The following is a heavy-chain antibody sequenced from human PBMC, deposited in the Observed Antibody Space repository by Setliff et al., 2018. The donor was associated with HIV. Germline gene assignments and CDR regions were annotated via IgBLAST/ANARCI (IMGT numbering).Heavy chain of an antibody. J-gene: IGHJ4*02. CDR3: ARHYNVNYYVRKDFDY. D-gene: IGHD1-26*01. CDR1: RFTFSSYA. Sequence: GGSLRLSCAASRFTFSSYAMSWVRQAPGKGLEWVSCISNDETTTNYADSVKGRFTVSRDNAKNTVYLQMNSLRAEDTAVYYCARHYNVNYYVRKDFDYWGQGILVTVSS. V-gene: IGHV3-74*01. CDR2: ISNDETTT.